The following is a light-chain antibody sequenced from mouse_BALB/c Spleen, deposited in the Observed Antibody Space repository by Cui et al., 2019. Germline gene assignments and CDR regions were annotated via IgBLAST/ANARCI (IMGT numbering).Light chain of an antibody. CDR1: QNINVW. J-gene: IGKJ5*01. Sequence: DIQMNQSPSSLSASLGDTITITCHASQNINVWLSWYQQKPGNIPKLLIYKASNLHTGVPSRFSGSGSGTGFTLTISSLQPEDIDTYYCQQGQSYPLTFGAGTKLELK. CDR2: KAS. CDR3: QQGQSYPLT. V-gene: IGKV10-94*01.